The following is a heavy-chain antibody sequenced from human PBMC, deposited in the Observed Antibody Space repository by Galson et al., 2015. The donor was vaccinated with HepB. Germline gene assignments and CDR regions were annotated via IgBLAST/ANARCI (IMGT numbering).Heavy chain of an antibody. J-gene: IGHJ4*02. V-gene: IGHV3-48*04. CDR3: ARDLVSRLRYFEHTIDY. D-gene: IGHD3-9*01. CDR2: ISSSSSTI. Sequence: SLRLSCAASGFTFSSYSMNWVRQAPGKGLEWVSYISSSSSTIYYADSVKGRFTISRDNAKNSLYLQMNSLRAEDTAVYYCARDLVSRLRYFEHTIDYWGQGTLVTVSS. CDR1: GFTFSSYS.